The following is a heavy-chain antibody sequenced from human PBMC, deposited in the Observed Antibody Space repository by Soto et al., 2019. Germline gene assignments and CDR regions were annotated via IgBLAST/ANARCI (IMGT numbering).Heavy chain of an antibody. D-gene: IGHD4-17*01. J-gene: IGHJ6*02. V-gene: IGHV3-21*01. CDR3: ARDYGDYVAYYYYGMDV. CDR2: ISSSSSYI. Sequence: GGSLRLSYAASGFTFSSYSMNWVRQAPGKGLEWVSSISSSSSYIYYADSVKGRFTISRDNAKNSLYLQMNSLRAEDTAVYYCARDYGDYVAYYYYGMDVWGQGTTVTVSS. CDR1: GFTFSSYS.